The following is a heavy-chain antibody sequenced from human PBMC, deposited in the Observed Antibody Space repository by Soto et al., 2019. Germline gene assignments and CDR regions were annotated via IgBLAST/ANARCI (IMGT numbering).Heavy chain of an antibody. J-gene: IGHJ4*02. CDR1: GGSFSGYY. D-gene: IGHD2-15*01. Sequence: SETLSLTCAVYGGSFSGYYWSWIRQPPGKGLEWIGEINHSGSTNYNPSLKSRVTISVDTSKNQFSLKLSSVTAADTAVYYCASMVVAASIFEDYWGQGTLVTVSS. V-gene: IGHV4-34*01. CDR3: ASMVVAASIFEDY. CDR2: INHSGST.